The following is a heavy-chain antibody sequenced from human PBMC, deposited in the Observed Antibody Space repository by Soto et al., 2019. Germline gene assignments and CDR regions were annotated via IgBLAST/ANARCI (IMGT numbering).Heavy chain of an antibody. CDR1: GFTFSSYG. Sequence: PGGSLRLSCAASGFTFSSYGMHWVRQAPGKGLEWVAVIWYDGSNKYYADSVKGRFTISRDNSKNTLYLQMNSLRAEDTAVYYCARDLSSSWYGGHYYYYGMDVWGQGTTVTVSS. D-gene: IGHD6-13*01. CDR3: ARDLSSSWYGGHYYYYGMDV. J-gene: IGHJ6*02. CDR2: IWYDGSNK. V-gene: IGHV3-33*01.